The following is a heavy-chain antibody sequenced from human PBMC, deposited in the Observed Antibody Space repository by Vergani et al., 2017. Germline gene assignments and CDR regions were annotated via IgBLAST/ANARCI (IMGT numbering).Heavy chain of an antibody. Sequence: QVQLVESGGGVVQPGMSLRLSCAASGFTFSSYGMHWVRQAPGKGLEWVAVISYEGSNKYYADSVKGRFTISRDNSKNTLYLQMNSLRAEDTAVYYCAKDPSSPTVTSDYYYYCGIDVWGQATTVTVAS. CDR2: ISYEGSNK. CDR1: GFTFSSYG. V-gene: IGHV3-30*18. D-gene: IGHD4-11*01. CDR3: AKDPSSPTVTSDYYYYCGIDV. J-gene: IGHJ6*02.